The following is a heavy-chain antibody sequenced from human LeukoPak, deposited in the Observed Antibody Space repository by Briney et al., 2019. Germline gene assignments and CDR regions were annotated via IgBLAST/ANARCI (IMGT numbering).Heavy chain of an antibody. CDR3: ARVILSIGAPSAFDY. CDR1: GGSISSSSYY. D-gene: IGHD3-3*01. CDR2: IYYSGST. J-gene: IGHJ4*02. Sequence: SETLSLTCTVSGGSISSSSYYWGWLRQPPGTGLEWIGSIYYSGSTYYNPSLKSRVTISVDTSKHRFSLKLSSVTAADTAMYYCARVILSIGAPSAFDYWGQGTLVTVSS. V-gene: IGHV4-39*07.